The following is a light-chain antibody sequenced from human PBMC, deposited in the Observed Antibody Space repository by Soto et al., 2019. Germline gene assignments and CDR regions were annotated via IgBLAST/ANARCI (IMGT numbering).Light chain of an antibody. CDR2: EGS. V-gene: IGLV2-23*01. Sequence: QAVVTQPASMSGSPGQSITFSCTGTSSDVGTYNLVSWYQQHPGKAPQLIIYEGSKRPSGVSNRFSGSRSGNTASLTISGLQAEDEAHYYCCSYAGISTFVVFGGGTKLTVL. CDR3: CSYAGISTFVV. CDR1: SSDVGTYNL. J-gene: IGLJ2*01.